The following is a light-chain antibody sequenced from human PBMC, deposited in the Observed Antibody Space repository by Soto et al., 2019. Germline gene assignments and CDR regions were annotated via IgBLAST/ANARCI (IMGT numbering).Light chain of an antibody. CDR3: QKSSSVPV. Sequence: DIQMTQSPMSLSASVGDRVTIACRASQDIRNFVAWYQQKPGQAPKLLIYAASTLQSGVPSRFSGSGSGTDFTLTINSLQPEDVATYSCQKSSSVPVFGPGTKVEIK. CDR1: QDIRNF. CDR2: AAS. J-gene: IGKJ3*01. V-gene: IGKV1-27*01.